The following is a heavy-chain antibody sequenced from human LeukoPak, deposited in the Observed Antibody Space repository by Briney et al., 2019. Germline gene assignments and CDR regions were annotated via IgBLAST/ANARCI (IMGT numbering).Heavy chain of an antibody. V-gene: IGHV1-18*01. CDR2: ISAYNGNT. Sequence: ASVKVSCKASGYTFTSYDINWVRQAPGQGLEWMGWISAYNGNTNYAQKFQGRVTMTADTSISTAYMELSRLRSDDTAVYYCARGFRITMVRGVTGRPSWGQGTLVTVSS. J-gene: IGHJ4*02. CDR3: ARGFRITMVRGVTGRPS. CDR1: GYTFTSYD. D-gene: IGHD3-10*01.